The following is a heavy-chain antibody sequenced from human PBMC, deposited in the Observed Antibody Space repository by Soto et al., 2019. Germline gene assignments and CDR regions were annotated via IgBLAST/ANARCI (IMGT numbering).Heavy chain of an antibody. D-gene: IGHD3-22*01. Sequence: GGSLRLSCAASGFTFNNYAMSWVRQAPGKGLEWISAISGSGGDTYYADSVKGRFTISRDNSKNTLYLQMNSLRAEDTAVYYCARMDYFYDSSGDARYDAFDIWGQGTMVTVSS. V-gene: IGHV3-23*01. J-gene: IGHJ3*02. CDR2: ISGSGGDT. CDR1: GFTFNNYA. CDR3: ARMDYFYDSSGDARYDAFDI.